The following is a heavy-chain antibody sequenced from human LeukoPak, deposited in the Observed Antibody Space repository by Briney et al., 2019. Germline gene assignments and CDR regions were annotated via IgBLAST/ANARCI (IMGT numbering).Heavy chain of an antibody. CDR3: ARERYSGADY. CDR1: GFTFSSFR. D-gene: IGHD5-12*01. CDR2: ISSSSSSI. J-gene: IGHJ4*02. Sequence: GGSLRLSCATSGFTFSSFRMNWVRQAPGKGLEWISYISSSSSSIYYADSVKGRFTISRDNAKNSLYLQMNSLRAEDTAVYYCARERYSGADYWGQGTLVTVSS. V-gene: IGHV3-48*01.